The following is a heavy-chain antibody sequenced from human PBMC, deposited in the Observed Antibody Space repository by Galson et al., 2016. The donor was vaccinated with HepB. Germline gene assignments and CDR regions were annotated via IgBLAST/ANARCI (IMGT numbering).Heavy chain of an antibody. CDR2: IYTSGIT. D-gene: IGHD3-22*01. V-gene: IGHV4-4*07. Sequence: SETLSLTCTVSGGSLSSYYWSWIRQPAGKGLEWIGRIYTSGITNYNPSLTSRLTMSVAASKNQFSLKLSSVTAADTAVYYCAREVTMIVVNTLGDAFDIWGQGTLVTVSS. CDR1: GGSLSSYY. J-gene: IGHJ3*02. CDR3: AREVTMIVVNTLGDAFDI.